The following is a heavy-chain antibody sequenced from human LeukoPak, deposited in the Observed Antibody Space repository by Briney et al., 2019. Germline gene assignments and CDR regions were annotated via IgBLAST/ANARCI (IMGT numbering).Heavy chain of an antibody. J-gene: IGHJ4*02. V-gene: IGHV3-9*03. CDR1: GFTFDDYA. Sequence: GRSLRLSCAASGFTFDDYAMHWVRQAPGKGLEWVSGISWNSGSIGYADSVKGRFTISRDNAKNSLYLQMNSLRAEDMALYYCAKGNYLDYWGQGTLVTVSS. CDR3: AKGNYLDY. CDR2: ISWNSGSI.